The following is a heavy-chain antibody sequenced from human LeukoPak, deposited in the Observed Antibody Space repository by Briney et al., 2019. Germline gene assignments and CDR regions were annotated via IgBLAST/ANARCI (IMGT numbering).Heavy chain of an antibody. CDR1: GYTFTGYY. CDR2: IIPIFGTA. V-gene: IGHV1-69*13. CDR3: ARGDQYGQVVSYWFDP. J-gene: IGHJ5*02. D-gene: IGHD6-6*01. Sequence: SVKVSCKASGYTFTGYYMYWVRQAPGQGLEWMGGIIPIFGTANYAQKFQGRVTITADESTSTAYMELSSLRSEDTAVYYCARGDQYGQVVSYWFDPWGQGTLVTVSS.